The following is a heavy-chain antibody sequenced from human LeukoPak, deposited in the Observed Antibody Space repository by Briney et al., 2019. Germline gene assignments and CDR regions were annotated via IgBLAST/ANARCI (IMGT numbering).Heavy chain of an antibody. CDR1: GFTFSSCG. Sequence: GGSLRLSCAASGFTFSSCGMHWVRQAPGKGLEWVAFIRYDGSNKYYADSVKGRFTISRDNSKNTLYLQMNSLRAEDTAVYYCAKDPTSSFVSKRGDNWFDPWGQGTLVTVSS. CDR3: AKDPTSSFVSKRGDNWFDP. D-gene: IGHD3-10*01. CDR2: IRYDGSNK. V-gene: IGHV3-30*02. J-gene: IGHJ5*02.